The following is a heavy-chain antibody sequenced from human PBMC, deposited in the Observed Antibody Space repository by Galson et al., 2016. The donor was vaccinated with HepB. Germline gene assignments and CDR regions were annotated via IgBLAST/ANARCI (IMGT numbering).Heavy chain of an antibody. J-gene: IGHJ4*01. CDR1: GFSFRTYA. Sequence: SLRLSCAASGFSFRTYAMSWVRQAPGKGLEWISVISGSGGSTKYAHAVKGRFSISRDNSKNTLYLQMGSLRTDDTAVNYCAKLNAGGVRFGDLLSPLDGLVPFFDYWGQGTLVTVSS. V-gene: IGHV3-23*01. CDR2: ISGSGGST. CDR3: AKLNAGGVRFGDLLSPLDGLVPFFDY. D-gene: IGHD3-10*01.